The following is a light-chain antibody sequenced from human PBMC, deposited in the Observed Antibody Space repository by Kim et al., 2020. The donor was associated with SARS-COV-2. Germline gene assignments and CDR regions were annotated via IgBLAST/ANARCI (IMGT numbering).Light chain of an antibody. CDR2: GAS. J-gene: IGKJ2*01. CDR1: QSLSSN. V-gene: IGKV3-15*01. Sequence: SVSPGEGATLSCRASQSLSSNVAWYQQKPGQAPRLLIYGASTRATGIPARFSGSGSGTEFILTISSLQSEDFAVYYCQQYNNWLYTFGQGTKLEI. CDR3: QQYNNWLYT.